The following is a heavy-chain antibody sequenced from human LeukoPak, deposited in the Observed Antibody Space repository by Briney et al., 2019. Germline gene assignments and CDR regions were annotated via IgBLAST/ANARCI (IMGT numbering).Heavy chain of an antibody. CDR3: ATTTGTTRRFQH. J-gene: IGHJ1*01. CDR2: IHYSGST. Sequence: SETLFLTCTVSGGSFTTYYWSWIRQPPGKRLEWIGHIHYSGSTNYNPSLKSRVTISLHTSKNQFSLKLSSVTAADTAIYYCATTTGTTRRFQHWGQGTLVTVSS. V-gene: IGHV4-59*01. CDR1: GGSFTTYY. D-gene: IGHD4-4*01.